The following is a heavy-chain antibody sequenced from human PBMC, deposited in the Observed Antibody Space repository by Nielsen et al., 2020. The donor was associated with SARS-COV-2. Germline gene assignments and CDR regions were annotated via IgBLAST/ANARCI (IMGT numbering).Heavy chain of an antibody. V-gene: IGHV4-4*01. CDR1: GGSVSSNDW. CDR3: ARGDLVVVPSPILGLGPIFYYFCLDV. CDR2: VSHSGST. Sequence: GSLRLSCAVSGGSVSSNDWWTWVRQSPGKGLEWIGEVSHSGSTNYNPSLKSRVTLSMDKSKRQFSLRLTSVSAADTAVYFCARGDLVVVPSPILGLGPIFYYFCLDVWGKGTTVTVSS. D-gene: IGHD2-2*02. J-gene: IGHJ6*03.